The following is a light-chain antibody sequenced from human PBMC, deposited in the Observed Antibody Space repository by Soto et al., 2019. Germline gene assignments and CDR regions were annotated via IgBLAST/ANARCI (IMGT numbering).Light chain of an antibody. CDR1: QTISSW. Sequence: DIQMTQSPSTLSGSLGDGVTITCLPSQTISSWLAWYQQKPGKAPKLLIYKASTLKSGVPSRFSGSGSGTEFTLTISSLQPDDFATYYCQHYNSYSETFGQGTKVDIK. J-gene: IGKJ1*01. CDR2: KAS. V-gene: IGKV1-5*03. CDR3: QHYNSYSET.